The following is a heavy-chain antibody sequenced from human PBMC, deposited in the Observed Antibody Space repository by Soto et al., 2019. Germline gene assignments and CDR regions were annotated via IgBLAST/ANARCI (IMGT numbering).Heavy chain of an antibody. CDR2: ISAYNGNT. CDR3: ARILGYCSGGSCYSDYYYYMDV. V-gene: IGHV1-18*01. J-gene: IGHJ6*03. CDR1: GYTFTSYG. D-gene: IGHD2-15*01. Sequence: ASVKVSCKASGYTFTSYGISWVRQAPGQGLEWMGWISAYNGNTNYAQKLQGRVTMTTDTSTSTAYMELRSLRSDDTAVYYCARILGYCSGGSCYSDYYYYMDVWGKGTTVTVS.